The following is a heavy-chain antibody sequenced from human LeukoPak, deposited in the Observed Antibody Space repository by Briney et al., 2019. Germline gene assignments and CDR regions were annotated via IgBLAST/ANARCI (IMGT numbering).Heavy chain of an antibody. CDR1: GYTFTSYY. CDR3: ARDLGYCSSTSCYPFGWFDT. Sequence: GASVKVSCKASGYTFTSYYMHWVRQAPGQGLEWMGIINPSGGSTSYAQKFQGRVTMTRDTSTSTVYMELSSLRSEDTAVYYCARDLGYCSSTSCYPFGWFDTWGQGTLVTVSS. V-gene: IGHV1-46*01. D-gene: IGHD2-2*01. CDR2: INPSGGST. J-gene: IGHJ5*02.